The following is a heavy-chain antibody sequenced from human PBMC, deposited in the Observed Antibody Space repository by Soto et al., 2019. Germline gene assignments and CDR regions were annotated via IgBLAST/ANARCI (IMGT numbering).Heavy chain of an antibody. Sequence: QVQLVESGAEVKKPGSSVKVSGKASGGTFSSYAISWVRQAPGQGLEWMGGIIPIFGTANYAQKFQGRVTITADESTSTADIELSSLRSEDTAVYYCARFKVTAIRGYYFDYWGQGTLVTVSS. CDR3: ARFKVTAIRGYYFDY. CDR1: GGTFSSYA. CDR2: IIPIFGTA. D-gene: IGHD2-21*02. V-gene: IGHV1-69*01. J-gene: IGHJ4*02.